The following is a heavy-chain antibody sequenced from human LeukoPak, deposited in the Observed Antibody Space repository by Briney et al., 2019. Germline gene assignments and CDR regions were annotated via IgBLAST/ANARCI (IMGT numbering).Heavy chain of an antibody. CDR1: GFTFSSYG. D-gene: IGHD3-3*01. V-gene: IGHV3-30*18. CDR2: ISYDGSNK. Sequence: GRSLRLSCAASGFTFSSYGMRWVRQAPGKGLEWVAVISYDGSNKYYADSVKGRFTISRDNSKNTLYLQMNSLRAEDTAVYYCAKSRGVVLRVLEWLSSSPPNYWGQGTLVTVSS. CDR3: AKSRGVVLRVLEWLSSSPPNY. J-gene: IGHJ4*02.